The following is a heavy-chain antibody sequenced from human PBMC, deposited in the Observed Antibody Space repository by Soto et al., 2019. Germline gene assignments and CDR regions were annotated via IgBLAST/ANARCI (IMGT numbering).Heavy chain of an antibody. CDR2: MNPNSGNT. CDR1: GYTFTSYD. V-gene: IGHV1-8*01. Sequence: ASVKVSCKASGYTFTSYDINWVRQATGQGLEWMGWMNPNSGNTGYAQKFQGRVTMTRNTSISTAYMELSSLRSEDTAVYYCAIVKFRVAAAGLYYYGMDVWGQGTTVPV. J-gene: IGHJ6*02. CDR3: AIVKFRVAAAGLYYYGMDV. D-gene: IGHD6-13*01.